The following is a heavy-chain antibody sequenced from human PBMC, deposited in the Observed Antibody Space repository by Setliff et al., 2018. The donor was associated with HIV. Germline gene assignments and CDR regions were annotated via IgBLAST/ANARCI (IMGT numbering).Heavy chain of an antibody. Sequence: GGSLRLSCAASGFTFSSYAMHWVRQAPGKGLEWVAVISYDGSNKYYADSVKGRFTISRDNSKNTLYLQMNSLRAEDTAVYYCARHWLTFGGVIDQGYGMDVWGQGTTVTVSS. J-gene: IGHJ6*02. CDR1: GFTFSSYA. CDR2: ISYDGSNK. V-gene: IGHV3-30*04. D-gene: IGHD3-16*02. CDR3: ARHWLTFGGVIDQGYGMDV.